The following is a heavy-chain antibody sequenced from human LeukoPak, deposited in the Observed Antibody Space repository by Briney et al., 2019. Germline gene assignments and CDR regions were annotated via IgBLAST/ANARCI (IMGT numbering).Heavy chain of an antibody. Sequence: SGGSLRLSCAASGFTFSSYWMHWVRQAPGKGLVWVSRINSDGSSTSYADSVKGRFTISRDNAKNTLYLQMNSLRAEDTAVYYCARGSYDSGDYGEDSHSFDYWGQGTLVTVSS. CDR3: ARGSYDSGDYGEDSHSFDY. D-gene: IGHD4-17*01. CDR2: INSDGSST. J-gene: IGHJ4*02. CDR1: GFTFSSYW. V-gene: IGHV3-74*01.